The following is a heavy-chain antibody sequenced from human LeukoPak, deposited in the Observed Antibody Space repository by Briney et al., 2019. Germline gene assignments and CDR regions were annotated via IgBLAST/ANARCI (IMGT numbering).Heavy chain of an antibody. J-gene: IGHJ4*02. CDR1: GDSVSSKSVA. CDR3: ARLGGDVDY. V-gene: IGHV6-1*01. D-gene: IGHD2-21*02. CDR2: TYYRSKWYN. Sequence: SQTLSLTCAISGDSVSSKSVAWNCIRQSPSRGLEWLGRTYYRSKWYNEYAVSVKSRITINPDTSKNQFFLQLNSVTPEDTAVYYCARLGGDVDYWGQGTLVTVSS.